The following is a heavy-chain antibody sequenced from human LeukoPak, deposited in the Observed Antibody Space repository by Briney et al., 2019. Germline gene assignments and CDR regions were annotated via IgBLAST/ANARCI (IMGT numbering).Heavy chain of an antibody. Sequence: SETLSLTCAVYGGSFSGYYWSWIRQPPGKGLEWIGEINHSGSTNYNPSLKSRVTISVDTSKDQFSLKLSSVTAADTAVYYCARGARRLYYDNLTGPPYFQHWGQGTLVTVSS. D-gene: IGHD3-9*01. CDR2: INHSGST. CDR3: ARGARRLYYDNLTGPPYFQH. CDR1: GGSFSGYY. V-gene: IGHV4-34*01. J-gene: IGHJ1*01.